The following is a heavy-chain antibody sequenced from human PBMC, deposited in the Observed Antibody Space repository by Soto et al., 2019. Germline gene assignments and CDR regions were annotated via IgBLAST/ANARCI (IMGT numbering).Heavy chain of an antibody. D-gene: IGHD3-22*01. V-gene: IGHV5-10-1*01. Sequence: XESLKISFKGSGYSFAGYWITWVRQKPGKGLEWMGRIDPSDSQTYYSPSFRGHVTISVTKSITTVFLQWSSLRASDTAMYYCARQIYDSDTGPNFQYYFDSWGQGTPVAVSS. J-gene: IGHJ4*02. CDR1: GYSFAGYW. CDR2: IDPSDSQT. CDR3: ARQIYDSDTGPNFQYYFDS.